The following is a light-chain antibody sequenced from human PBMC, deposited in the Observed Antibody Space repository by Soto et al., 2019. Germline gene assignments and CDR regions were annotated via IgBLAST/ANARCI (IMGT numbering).Light chain of an antibody. CDR3: SSYTCSRAHVV. CDR2: DVS. V-gene: IGLV2-14*01. CDR1: SSDVGGYNY. Sequence: QSALTQPASVSGSPGQSITISCTGTSSDVGGYNYVSWYQQHPGKAPKLMIYDVSSRPSGVSNRFSGSKSGNTASLTISGLQAEDEADYHCSSYTCSRAHVVFGGGTKLTVL. J-gene: IGLJ2*01.